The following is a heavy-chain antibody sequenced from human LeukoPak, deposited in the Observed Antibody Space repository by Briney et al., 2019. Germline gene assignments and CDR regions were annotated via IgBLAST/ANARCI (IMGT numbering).Heavy chain of an antibody. Sequence: GRSLRLSCAASGFTVSSYSMHWVRQAPGKGLEWVSFISSSSGYIYYADSVKGRFTISRDNAKNSLYLQMNSLRAEDTAVYYCVRVPYYDILTGYSDYWGQGTLVTVSS. V-gene: IGHV3-21*01. D-gene: IGHD3-9*01. CDR2: ISSSSGYI. CDR3: VRVPYYDILTGYSDY. J-gene: IGHJ4*02. CDR1: GFTVSSYS.